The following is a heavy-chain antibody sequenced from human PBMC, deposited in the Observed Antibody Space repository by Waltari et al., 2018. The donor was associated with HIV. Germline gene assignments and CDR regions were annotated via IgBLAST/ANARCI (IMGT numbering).Heavy chain of an antibody. CDR2: ISGYNGNT. CDR1: GFSLTSYG. V-gene: IGHV1-18*01. J-gene: IGHJ6*02. Sequence: QVQLVQSGAEVKKPGASVKVSCKPSGFSLTSYGLSWVRPAPGQGVEWAGWISGYNGNTNYGPRLQGRVSLTRDTYTNTAYMETRSLRSDDTAIYVCAIDLHVDLGIYSFFGLNVWGQGTTVTVSS. D-gene: IGHD1-26*01. CDR3: AIDLHVDLGIYSFFGLNV.